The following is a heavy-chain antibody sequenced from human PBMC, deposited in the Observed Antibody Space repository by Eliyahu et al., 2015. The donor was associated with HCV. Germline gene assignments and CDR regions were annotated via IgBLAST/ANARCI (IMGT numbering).Heavy chain of an antibody. D-gene: IGHD2-2*01. CDR1: GGXFXTXA. CDR3: AREIYQPGAFDI. CDR2: LIPMFATG. V-gene: IGHV1-69*06. Sequence: QVQLVQSGAXVKKPGSXVKVSCKASGGXFXTXAFSWVRQAXEQGLEWMGGLIPMFATGKYAQKFQGRVTITADKSTSTAYMELSSLTSEDTAVYYCAREIYQPGAFDIWGQGTMVTVSS. J-gene: IGHJ3*02.